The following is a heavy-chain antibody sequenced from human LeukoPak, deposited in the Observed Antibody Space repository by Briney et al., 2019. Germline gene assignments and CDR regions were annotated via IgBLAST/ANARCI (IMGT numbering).Heavy chain of an antibody. CDR3: AREKGTVTTAFDI. V-gene: IGHV4-59*01. D-gene: IGHD4-17*01. CDR2: IYYSGST. CDR1: GGSISSYY. Sequence: SETLSLTCTVPGGSISSYYWSWIRQPPGKGLEWIGYIYYSGSTNYNPSLKSRVTISVDTSKNQFSLKLSSVTAADTAVYYCAREKGTVTTAFDIWGQGTMVTVSS. J-gene: IGHJ3*02.